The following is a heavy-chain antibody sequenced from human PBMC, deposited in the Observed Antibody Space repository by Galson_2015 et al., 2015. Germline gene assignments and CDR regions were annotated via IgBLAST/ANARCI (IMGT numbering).Heavy chain of an antibody. D-gene: IGHD1-26*01. CDR2: IYHSGST. CDR1: GGSISSGNC. Sequence: ATLSLTCAVSGGSISSGNCWSWVRRPPGQGLDWIGEIYHSGSTNYNPSLKSRVTISVDKSKNQFSLKLSSVTAADTAVYYCARDLGGSYFDSWGQGTLVTVSS. CDR3: ARDLGGSYFDS. J-gene: IGHJ4*02. V-gene: IGHV4-4*02.